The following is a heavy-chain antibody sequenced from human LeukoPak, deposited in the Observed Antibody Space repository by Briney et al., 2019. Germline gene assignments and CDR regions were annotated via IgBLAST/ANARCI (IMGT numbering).Heavy chain of an antibody. D-gene: IGHD3-10*01. CDR3: ARDNYGSGSHAPGVRFDP. V-gene: IGHV4-30-4*01. J-gene: IGHJ5*02. Sequence: SETLSLTCTVSGGSISSGDYYWSWIRQPPGKGLEWIGYIYYSGSTYYNPSLKSRVTISVDTSKNQFSLKLSSVTAADTAVYYCARDNYGSGSHAPGVRFDPWGQGTLVTVSS. CDR2: IYYSGST. CDR1: GGSISSGDYY.